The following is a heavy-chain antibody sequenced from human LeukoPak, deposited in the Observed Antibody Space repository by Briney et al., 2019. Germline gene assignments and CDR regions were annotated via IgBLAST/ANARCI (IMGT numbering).Heavy chain of an antibody. CDR1: GFTFSSYE. CDR3: ARILNLYYGDYVSPAYGMDV. D-gene: IGHD4-17*01. CDR2: ISSSGSTI. V-gene: IGHV3-48*03. J-gene: IGHJ6*02. Sequence: PGGSLRLSCAASGFTFSSYEMNWVRQAPGKGLEWVSYISSSGSTIYYADSGKGRFTISRDNAKNSLYLQMNSLRAEDTAVYYCARILNLYYGDYVSPAYGMDVWGQGTTVTVSS.